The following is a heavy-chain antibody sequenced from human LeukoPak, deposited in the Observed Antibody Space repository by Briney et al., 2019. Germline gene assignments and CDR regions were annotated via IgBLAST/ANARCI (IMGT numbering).Heavy chain of an antibody. J-gene: IGHJ4*02. CDR1: GFTFSSYG. D-gene: IGHD2-2*01. Sequence: GGSLRLSCAASGFTFSSYGMHWVRQAPGKGLEWVAFIHFDGSTKYSGDSVKGRFTVSRDSSRNTLYLQMNSVRPEDTAVYYCAKDQCTRTSCDGYPGYWGQGTLVTVSS. V-gene: IGHV3-30*02. CDR2: IHFDGSTK. CDR3: AKDQCTRTSCDGYPGY.